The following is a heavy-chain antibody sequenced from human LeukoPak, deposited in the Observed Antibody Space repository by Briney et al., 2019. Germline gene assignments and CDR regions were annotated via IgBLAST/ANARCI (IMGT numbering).Heavy chain of an antibody. CDR3: ARAGTYYDFWSGYRDYYMDV. J-gene: IGHJ6*03. V-gene: IGHV3-7*04. D-gene: IGHD3-3*01. CDR1: GFTFSSYW. Sequence: PGGSLRLSCAASGFTFSSYWMSWVRQAPGKGLEWVANIKQDGSEKYYVDSVKGRFTISRDSAKNSLYLQMNSLRADDTAVYYCARAGTYYDFWSGYRDYYMDVWGKGTTVTVSS. CDR2: IKQDGSEK.